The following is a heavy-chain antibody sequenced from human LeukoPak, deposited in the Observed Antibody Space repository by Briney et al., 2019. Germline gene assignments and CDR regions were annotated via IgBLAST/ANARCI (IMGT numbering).Heavy chain of an antibody. V-gene: IGHV1-8*01. CDR2: MNPNSGDT. D-gene: IGHD6-19*01. Sequence: GASVKVSCKASGYTFTSYDINWVRQATGQGLEWMGWMNPNSGDTGYAQKFQGRVTMTRNTSISTAYMELSSLRSEDTAVYYCARDRISSGWQDYWGQGTLVTVSS. CDR1: GYTFTSYD. CDR3: ARDRISSGWQDY. J-gene: IGHJ4*02.